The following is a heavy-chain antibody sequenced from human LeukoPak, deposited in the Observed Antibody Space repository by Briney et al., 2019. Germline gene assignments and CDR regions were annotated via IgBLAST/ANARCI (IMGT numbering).Heavy chain of an antibody. CDR3: ARESAGLDY. V-gene: IGHV4-59*01. CDR2: IYYSGST. Sequence: PSETLSLTCTDSGGSISSYYWSWIRQPPGKGLEWIGYIYYSGSTNYNPSLKSRVTISVDTSKNQFSLKLSSVTAADTAVYYCARESAGLDYWGQGTLVTVSS. CDR1: GGSISSYY. J-gene: IGHJ4*02.